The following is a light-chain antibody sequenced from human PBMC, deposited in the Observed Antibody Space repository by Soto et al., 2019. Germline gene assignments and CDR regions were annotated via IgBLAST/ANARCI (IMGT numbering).Light chain of an antibody. V-gene: IGKV3-20*01. J-gene: IGKJ1*01. CDR3: EQYGSSPRT. Sequence: EIVMTQSPSTLSVSPGERATLSCRASQSVGSKLAWYQQKPGQAPRLLIYGISIRATGIPDRFSGSGSGTDFTLTISRLEPEDFAVYYCEQYGSSPRTFGQGTKVDIK. CDR2: GIS. CDR1: QSVGSK.